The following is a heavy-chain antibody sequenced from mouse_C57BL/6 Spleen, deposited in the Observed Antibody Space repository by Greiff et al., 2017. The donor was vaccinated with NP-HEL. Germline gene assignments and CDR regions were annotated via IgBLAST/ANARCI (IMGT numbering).Heavy chain of an antibody. Sequence: QVQLQQSGAELVRPGTSVKLSCKASGYTFTSYWMHWVKQRPGQDLEWIGVIDPSDSYTNYNQKFKGKATLTVDTSSSTAYMQLSSLTSEDSAVYYCARESVRTTVVATDYYAMDYWGQGTSVTVSS. CDR2: IDPSDSYT. V-gene: IGHV1-59*01. D-gene: IGHD1-1*01. CDR3: ARESVRTTVVATDYYAMDY. CDR1: GYTFTSYW. J-gene: IGHJ4*01.